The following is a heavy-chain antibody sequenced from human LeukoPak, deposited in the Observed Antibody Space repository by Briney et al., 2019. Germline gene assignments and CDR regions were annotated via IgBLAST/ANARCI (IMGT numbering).Heavy chain of an antibody. CDR3: ARSQGDMGV. J-gene: IGHJ6*03. D-gene: IGHD1-26*01. CDR1: GDSVSSNIAA. Sequence: SQTLSLTCAISGDSVSSNIAAWNWIRQSPTRGLEWLGRTHYSSRWYNDYAVSVKSRITIYADTSKNQFSLQLNSVTPEDTAVYYCARSQGDMGVWGKGTSVTVSS. V-gene: IGHV6-1*01. CDR2: THYSSRWYN.